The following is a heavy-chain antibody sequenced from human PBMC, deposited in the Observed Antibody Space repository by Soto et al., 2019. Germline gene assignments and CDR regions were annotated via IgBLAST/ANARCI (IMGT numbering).Heavy chain of an antibody. V-gene: IGHV3-30-3*01. CDR3: ARAASYCSSTSCERYYYYGMDV. J-gene: IGHJ6*02. Sequence: GGSLRLSCAASGFTFSSYAMHWVRQAPGKGLEWVAVISYDGSNKYYADSVKGRFTISRDNSKNKLYLQMNSLRAEDTAVYYCARAASYCSSTSCERYYYYGMDVWGQGTTVTVSS. CDR1: GFTFSSYA. CDR2: ISYDGSNK. D-gene: IGHD2-2*01.